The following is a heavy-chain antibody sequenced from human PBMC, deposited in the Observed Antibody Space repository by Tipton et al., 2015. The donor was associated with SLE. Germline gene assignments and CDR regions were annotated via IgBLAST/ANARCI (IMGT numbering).Heavy chain of an antibody. Sequence: TLSLTCTVSGGSISSSSYYWAWIRQPPGKGLEWIGSIYYSGSTYYNPSLKSRVTISVDTSKNQFSLKLSSVTAADTAVYYCARDDLGGDAFDIWGQGTMVTVSS. CDR2: IYYSGST. J-gene: IGHJ3*02. CDR1: GGSISSSSYY. V-gene: IGHV4-39*07. D-gene: IGHD3-16*01. CDR3: ARDDLGGDAFDI.